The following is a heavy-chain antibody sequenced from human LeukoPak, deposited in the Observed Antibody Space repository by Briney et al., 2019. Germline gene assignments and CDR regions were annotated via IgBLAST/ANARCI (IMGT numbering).Heavy chain of an antibody. CDR3: AVHSLLWFGEDNTYYFDY. CDR2: INHSGST. V-gene: IGHV4-34*01. CDR1: GGSFSGYY. J-gene: IGHJ4*02. D-gene: IGHD3-10*01. Sequence: PSETLSLTCAVYGGSFSGYYWSWIRRPPGKGLEWIGEINHSGSTNYNPSLKGRVTISVDTSKNQFSLKLSSVTAADTAVYYCAVHSLLWFGEDNTYYFDYWGQGTLVTVSS.